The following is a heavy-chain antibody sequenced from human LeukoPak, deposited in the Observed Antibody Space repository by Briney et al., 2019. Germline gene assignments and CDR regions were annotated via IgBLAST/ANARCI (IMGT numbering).Heavy chain of an antibody. J-gene: IGHJ4*02. CDR3: VRSSGWLSFDY. D-gene: IGHD6-19*01. CDR2: INHSGST. V-gene: IGHV4-34*01. CDR1: GGSFSGYY. Sequence: SETLSLTCAVYGGSFSGYYWSWIRQPPGKGLEWIGEINHSGSTNYNPSLKSRVTISVDTSKNQFSLKLSSVTAADTAVYYCVRSSGWLSFDYWGQGTLVTVSS.